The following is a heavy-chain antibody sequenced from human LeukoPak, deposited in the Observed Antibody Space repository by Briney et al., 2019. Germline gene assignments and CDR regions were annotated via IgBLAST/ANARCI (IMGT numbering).Heavy chain of an antibody. J-gene: IGHJ4*02. D-gene: IGHD1-26*01. CDR3: ARERGRGRDSPWFDY. V-gene: IGHV3-64D*06. CDR2: VSNNGDST. CDR1: GFTFNKYV. Sequence: GGSLRLSCSASGFTFNKYVMHWVRQAPDKGLEYVSGVSNNGDSTYYADSVKGRFTISRDNSKNTPDLQMTGLRAEDTAVYYCARERGRGRDSPWFDYWGQGTLVTVPS.